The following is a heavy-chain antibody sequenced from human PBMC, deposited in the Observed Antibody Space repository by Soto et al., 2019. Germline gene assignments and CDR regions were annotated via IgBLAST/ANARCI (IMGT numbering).Heavy chain of an antibody. Sequence: SETLSLTXTVSGGSISSYYWSWIRQPPGKGLEWIGYIYYSGSTNYNPSLKSRVTISVDTSKNQFSLKLSSVTAADTAVYYCARGGYDSSGYLPYWFDPWGQGTLVTVSS. CDR3: ARGGYDSSGYLPYWFDP. V-gene: IGHV4-59*01. J-gene: IGHJ5*02. CDR1: GGSISSYY. CDR2: IYYSGST. D-gene: IGHD3-22*01.